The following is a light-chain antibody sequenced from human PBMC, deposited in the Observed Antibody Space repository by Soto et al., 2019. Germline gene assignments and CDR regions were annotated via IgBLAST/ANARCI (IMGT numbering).Light chain of an antibody. CDR2: EVN. V-gene: IGLV2-14*01. CDR1: RSDIGDYNY. J-gene: IGLJ3*02. Sequence: QSALTQPASVSGSPGQSVTISCTVTRSDIGDYNYVSWYQQHPGKVPKLLIYEVNKRPSGVSNRFSGSKSANSASLTISGLQAEDEADYYCSSLTNSNTLLFGGGTKVTVL. CDR3: SSLTNSNTLL.